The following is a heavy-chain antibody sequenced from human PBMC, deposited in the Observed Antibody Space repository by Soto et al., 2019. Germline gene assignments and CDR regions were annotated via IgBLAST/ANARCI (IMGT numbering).Heavy chain of an antibody. CDR3: ARDVYGSTTSGYYYYAMDV. V-gene: IGHV4-4*07. D-gene: IGHD2-2*01. Sequence: QVQLQESGPGLVKPSETLSLTCTVSGGSISSYYWSWIRQPAGKGLEWIGRIYSSGSTDYNPSLKSRVTMSLDTSKNQSSLKLSSVTAADTAVYYCARDVYGSTTSGYYYYAMDVWGQGTTVTVSS. CDR2: IYSSGST. CDR1: GGSISSYY. J-gene: IGHJ6*02.